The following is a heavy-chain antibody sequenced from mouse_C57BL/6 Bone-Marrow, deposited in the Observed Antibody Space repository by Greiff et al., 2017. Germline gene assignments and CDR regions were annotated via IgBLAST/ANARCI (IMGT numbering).Heavy chain of an antibody. CDR3: AKWGTTVVRAMDY. Sequence: QVQLQQPGAELVKPGASVKMSCKASGYTFTSYWITWVKQRPGQGLEWIGDIYPGSGSTNYNEKFKSKATLTVDTSSSTAYMQLSSLTSEDSAVYDCAKWGTTVVRAMDYWGKGTSVTVSS. J-gene: IGHJ4*01. D-gene: IGHD1-1*01. CDR1: GYTFTSYW. CDR2: IYPGSGST. V-gene: IGHV1-55*01.